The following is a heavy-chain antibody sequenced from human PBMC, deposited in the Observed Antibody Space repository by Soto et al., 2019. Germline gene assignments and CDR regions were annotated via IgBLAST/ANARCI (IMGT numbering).Heavy chain of an antibody. CDR2: IGTAGDT. Sequence: GGSLRLSCSASGFTFSSYDMHWVRQGPGKGLEWVSAIGTAGDTNYAGSVKGRFTISRENAKNSLYLQMNSLRAGDTAIYFCARAIAPTLFDYWGQGTLVTVSS. CDR3: ARAIAPTLFDY. J-gene: IGHJ4*02. CDR1: GFTFSSYD. D-gene: IGHD3-22*01. V-gene: IGHV3-13*04.